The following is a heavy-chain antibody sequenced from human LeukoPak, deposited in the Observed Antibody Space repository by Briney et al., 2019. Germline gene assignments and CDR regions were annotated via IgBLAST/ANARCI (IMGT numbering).Heavy chain of an antibody. CDR3: ARGAFDAVRGVIRPPLAFDI. CDR1: TFTFCNHA. V-gene: IGHV3-23*01. D-gene: IGHD3-10*01. Sequence: GGSLRLSCEGFTFTFCNHAMTWVRQAPGKGLEWVSSLNGRGENRYYADSVKGRFTISRDNSKNTLFLEMNSLRVEDTAIYYCARGAFDAVRGVIRPPLAFDIWGQGTLVTVSS. J-gene: IGHJ3*02. CDR2: LNGRGENR.